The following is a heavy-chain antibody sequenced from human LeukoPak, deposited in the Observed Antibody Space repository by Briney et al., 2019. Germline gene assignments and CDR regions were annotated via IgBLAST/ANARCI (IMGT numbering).Heavy chain of an antibody. J-gene: IGHJ4*02. CDR2: INPSGGST. CDR3: ATTGPYCSSTSCLDY. CDR1: GYTFTSYG. D-gene: IGHD2-2*01. V-gene: IGHV1-46*01. Sequence: ASVKVSCKASGYTFTSYGISWVRQAPGQGLEWMGIINPSGGSTSYAQKFQGRVTMTRDTSTSTVYMELSSLRSEDTAVYYCATTGPYCSSTSCLDYWGQGTLVTVSS.